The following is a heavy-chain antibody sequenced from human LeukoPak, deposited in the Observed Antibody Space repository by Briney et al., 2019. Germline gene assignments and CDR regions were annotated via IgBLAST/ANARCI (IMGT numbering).Heavy chain of an antibody. V-gene: IGHV3-66*01. CDR2: IYSGGST. D-gene: IGHD3-16*02. Sequence: GGSLRLSCAASGFTVSSNYMSWVRQAPGKGLEWVSVIYSGGSTYYADSVKGRFTISRDNSKNTLYLQMNSLRAEDTAVYYCASGLGELSFQIDYWGQGTLVTVSS. CDR1: GFTVSSNY. CDR3: ASGLGELSFQIDY. J-gene: IGHJ4*02.